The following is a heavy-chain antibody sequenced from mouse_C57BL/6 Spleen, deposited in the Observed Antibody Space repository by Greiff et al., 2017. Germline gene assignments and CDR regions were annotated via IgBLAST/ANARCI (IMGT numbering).Heavy chain of an antibody. J-gene: IGHJ3*01. CDR3: TIYYGYDGFAY. D-gene: IGHD2-2*01. CDR2: IRLKSDNYAT. Sequence: EVKLQESGGGLVQPGGSMKLSCVASGFTFSNYWMNWVRQSPEKGLEWVAQIRLKSDNYATHYAESVKGRFTISRDDSKSSVYLQMNNLRAEDTGIYYCTIYYGYDGFAYWGQGTLVTVSA. V-gene: IGHV6-3*01. CDR1: GFTFSNYW.